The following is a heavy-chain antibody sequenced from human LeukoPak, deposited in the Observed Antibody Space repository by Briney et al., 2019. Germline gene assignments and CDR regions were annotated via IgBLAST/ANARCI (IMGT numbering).Heavy chain of an antibody. D-gene: IGHD6-19*01. CDR2: ISTYNGNT. CDR1: EYTFTNYG. V-gene: IGHV1-18*01. Sequence: ASVKVSCKAAEYTFTNYGDTWVRRAPGQGLEWMGWISTYNGNTNYAQHLQDRLTMTTDTSTRTAYMELRSLRSDDTAMYYCARRAPAYSSGWYYDYWGQGTLVTVSS. CDR3: ARRAPAYSSGWYYDY. J-gene: IGHJ4*02.